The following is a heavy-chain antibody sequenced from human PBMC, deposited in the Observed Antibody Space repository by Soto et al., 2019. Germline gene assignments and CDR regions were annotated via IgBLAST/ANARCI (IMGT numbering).Heavy chain of an antibody. CDR2: IKDGGST. Sequence: QVQLQQWGAGLLKPSETLSLTCAVNGGSFTGYYWSGVRQPPGKGLEWIGEIKDGGSTNYSPSLRSRVTISADTSKKQFSLKVTSVTAADTAVYYCARGQEGVVATHWDQGTLVTVSS. D-gene: IGHD2-15*01. J-gene: IGHJ4*02. V-gene: IGHV4-34*01. CDR3: ARGQEGVVATH. CDR1: GGSFTGYY.